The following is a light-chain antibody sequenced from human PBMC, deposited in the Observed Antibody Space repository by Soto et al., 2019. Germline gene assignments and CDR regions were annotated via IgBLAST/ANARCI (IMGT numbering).Light chain of an antibody. Sequence: EVVMTQSPATLSVSPGERVTLSCRASQSLSGYLAWYQQKPGQSPRLLIYSSSIRATGIPDRFSGSGSGTEFTLTISSLQSEDFAVYYCQQYNNWPWKFGQGTEVEIK. CDR2: SSS. CDR1: QSLSGY. V-gene: IGKV3-15*01. J-gene: IGKJ1*01. CDR3: QQYNNWPWK.